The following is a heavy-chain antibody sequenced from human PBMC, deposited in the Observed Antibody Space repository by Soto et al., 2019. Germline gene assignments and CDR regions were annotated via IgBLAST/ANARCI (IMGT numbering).Heavy chain of an antibody. CDR2: ISWDGGST. J-gene: IGHJ6*02. CDR3: AKDIGATTVPTGHYGMDV. D-gene: IGHD4-17*01. V-gene: IGHV3-43D*04. Sequence: GGSLRLSCAASGFTFEDYAMHWVRQAPGKGLEWVSLISWDGGSTYYADSVKGRFTISRDNSKNSLYLQMNSLRAEDTALYYCAKDIGATTVPTGHYGMDVWGQGTTVTVSS. CDR1: GFTFEDYA.